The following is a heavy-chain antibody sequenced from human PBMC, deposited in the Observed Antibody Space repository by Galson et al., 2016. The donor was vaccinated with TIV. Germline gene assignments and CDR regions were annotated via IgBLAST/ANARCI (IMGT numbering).Heavy chain of an antibody. J-gene: IGHJ4*02. CDR2: IIPILNIA. CDR3: ARGPAENY. CDR1: GDTFSNYA. Sequence: SVKVSCKASGDTFSNYAISWVRQAPGQGLEWMGRIIPILNIANYAQEFQGRVTITADESTSTVYMELNSLRPDDTAVYYCARGPAENYWGQGTLVTVSS. V-gene: IGHV1-69*04.